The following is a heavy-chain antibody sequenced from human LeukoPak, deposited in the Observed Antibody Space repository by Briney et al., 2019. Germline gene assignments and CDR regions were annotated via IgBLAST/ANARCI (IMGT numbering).Heavy chain of an antibody. CDR2: IYYSGST. CDR1: GGSISSYY. Sequence: PSETLSLTCTVSGGSISSYYWSWIRQPPGKGLEWIGYIYYSGSTYYNPSLKSRVTISVDTSKNQFSLKLSSVTAADTAVYYCARSAPSVEIGGWFDPWGQGTLVTVSS. J-gene: IGHJ5*02. V-gene: IGHV4-59*12. CDR3: ARSAPSVEIGGWFDP.